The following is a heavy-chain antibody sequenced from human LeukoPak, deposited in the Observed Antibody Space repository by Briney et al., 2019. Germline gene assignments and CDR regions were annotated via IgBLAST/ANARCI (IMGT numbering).Heavy chain of an antibody. Sequence: PGGSLRLSCAASGFTFSSYAMSWVRHAPGKGLEWVSAISGSGGSTYYADSVKGRFTISRDNSKNTLYLQMNSLRAEDTAVYYCAKGLQWLRLTCLYDYWRQGTLVTVSS. CDR2: ISGSGGST. CDR3: AKGLQWLRLTCLYDY. J-gene: IGHJ4*02. CDR1: GFTFSSYA. D-gene: IGHD5-12*01. V-gene: IGHV3-23*01.